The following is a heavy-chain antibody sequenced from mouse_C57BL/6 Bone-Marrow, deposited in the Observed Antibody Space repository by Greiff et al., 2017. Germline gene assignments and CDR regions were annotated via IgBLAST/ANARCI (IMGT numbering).Heavy chain of an antibody. Sequence: QVQLQQSGAELVRPGTSVKVSCKASGYAFTNYLIEWVKQRPGQGLEWIGVINPGSGGTNYNEKFKGKATLTADKSSSTAYMQLSSLTSEDSAVYFCARSVYYYGSSPYYFDYWGQGTTLTVSS. V-gene: IGHV1-54*01. D-gene: IGHD1-1*01. CDR3: ARSVYYYGSSPYYFDY. J-gene: IGHJ2*01. CDR1: GYAFTNYL. CDR2: INPGSGGT.